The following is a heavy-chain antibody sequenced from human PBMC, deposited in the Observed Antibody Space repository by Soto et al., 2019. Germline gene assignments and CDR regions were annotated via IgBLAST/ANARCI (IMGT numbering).Heavy chain of an antibody. V-gene: IGHV4-39*01. CDR2: IYYSGST. CDR3: ASLTWIQLWLRFDY. D-gene: IGHD5-18*01. CDR1: GGSISSSSYY. J-gene: IGHJ4*02. Sequence: SETLSLTCTVSGGSISSSSYYWGWIRQPPGKGLEWIGSIYYSGSTYYNPSLKSRVTISVDTSKNQFSLKLSSVTAADTAVYYCASLTWIQLWLRFDYWGQGTLVTV.